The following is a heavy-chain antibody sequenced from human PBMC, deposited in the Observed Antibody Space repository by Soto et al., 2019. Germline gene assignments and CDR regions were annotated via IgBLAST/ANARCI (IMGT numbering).Heavy chain of an antibody. Sequence: LPLTCSVSGADINTYSWTWIRQPAGKGLEWIGRIYTSASINYNPSLKGRVTLSVDTSTNQVSLRLASVTAADTAIYYCARDREAGYNFYYGMDVWGQGTTVTVSS. CDR3: ARDREAGYNFYYGMDV. J-gene: IGHJ6*02. V-gene: IGHV4-4*07. CDR2: IYTSASI. D-gene: IGHD6-19*01. CDR1: GADINTYS.